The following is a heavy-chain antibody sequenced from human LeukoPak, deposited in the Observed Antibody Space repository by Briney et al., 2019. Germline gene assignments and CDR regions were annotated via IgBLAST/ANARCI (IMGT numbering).Heavy chain of an antibody. Sequence: GGSLRLSCAASGCTVSSNYMRWVRQAPGKGLEWVSVIGASGADSYYSDSVKGRFTVSRDNSQNTLFLHMSSLRAEDTAVYFCARRPRDSSGYYLGAFHDWGQGTTVTVSS. J-gene: IGHJ3*01. CDR3: ARRPRDSSGYYLGAFHD. CDR2: IGASGADS. V-gene: IGHV3-53*01. CDR1: GCTVSSNY. D-gene: IGHD3-22*01.